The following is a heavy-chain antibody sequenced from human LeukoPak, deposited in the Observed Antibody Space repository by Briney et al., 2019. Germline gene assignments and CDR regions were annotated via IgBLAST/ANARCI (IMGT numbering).Heavy chain of an antibody. J-gene: IGHJ4*02. CDR1: GYTFTSYH. CDR2: INPSGGST. D-gene: IGHD2-8*01. CDR3: ARDHNNGVCLNY. Sequence: ASVKVSCKASGYTFTSYHMHWVRQAPGQGLEWMGIINPSGGSTSYAQKFQGRVTMTRDTSTSTVYMELSSLRSEDTAVYYCARDHNNGVCLNYWGQGTQVTVSS. V-gene: IGHV1-46*01.